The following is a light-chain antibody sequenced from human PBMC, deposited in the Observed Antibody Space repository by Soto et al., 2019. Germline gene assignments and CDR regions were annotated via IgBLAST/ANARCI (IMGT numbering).Light chain of an antibody. CDR3: QQYSGYSLT. Sequence: DIQMTQSPSTLSESVGDRVTITCRASQSVSSWLAWYQQKPGKAPKLLIYKASSLESGVPSRFSGSESGTEFTLTISSLQPDDFATYYCQQYSGYSLTFGGGTKVEIK. CDR1: QSVSSW. V-gene: IGKV1-5*03. CDR2: KAS. J-gene: IGKJ4*01.